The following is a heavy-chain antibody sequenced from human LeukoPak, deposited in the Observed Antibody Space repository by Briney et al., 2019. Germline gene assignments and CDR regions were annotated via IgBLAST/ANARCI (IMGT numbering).Heavy chain of an antibody. D-gene: IGHD3-10*01. CDR1: GFTFSSFG. CDR3: AKVEGFGELYFDC. V-gene: IGHV3-30*18. J-gene: IGHJ4*02. Sequence: GGSLRLSCAASGFTFSSFGMHWVRHAPGKGLEWVAVISYDGSNKYYGDSVKGRFTISRDNSKNTLYLQMNSLRAEDTAVYYCAKVEGFGELYFDCWGQGTLVTVSS. CDR2: ISYDGSNK.